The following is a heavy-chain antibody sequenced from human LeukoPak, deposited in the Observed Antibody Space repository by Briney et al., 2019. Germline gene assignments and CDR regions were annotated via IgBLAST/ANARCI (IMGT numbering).Heavy chain of an antibody. CDR1: GFTFSSYA. J-gene: IGHJ5*02. CDR2: ISGSGGST. CDR3: ATDKMATINFWFDP. D-gene: IGHD5-24*01. Sequence: GGSLRLSCAASGFTFSSYAMSWVRQAPGKGLEWVSAISGSGGSTYYADSVKGRFTISRDNSKNTLYLQMNSLRAEDTAVYYCATDKMATINFWFDPWGQGTLVTVSS. V-gene: IGHV3-23*01.